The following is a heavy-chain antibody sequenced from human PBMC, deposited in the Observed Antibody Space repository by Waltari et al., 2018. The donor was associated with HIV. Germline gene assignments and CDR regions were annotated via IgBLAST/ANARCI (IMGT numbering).Heavy chain of an antibody. D-gene: IGHD5-18*01. CDR3: ARVQTGVDTAMVNRYFDL. J-gene: IGHJ2*01. CDR2: IYYSGST. CDR1: GGSISSSSYY. V-gene: IGHV4-39*01. Sequence: QLQLQESGPGLVKPSETLSLPCTVSGGSISSSSYYWGWIRQPPGQGLEWIGSIYYSGSTYYNPSLKSRVTISVDTSKNQFSLKLSSVTAADTAVYYCARVQTGVDTAMVNRYFDLWGRGTLVTVSS.